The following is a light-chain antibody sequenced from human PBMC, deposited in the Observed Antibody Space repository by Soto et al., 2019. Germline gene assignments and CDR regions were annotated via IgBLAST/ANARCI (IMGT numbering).Light chain of an antibody. CDR3: SSYTSSGTLV. J-gene: IGLJ1*01. V-gene: IGLV2-14*01. CDR2: DVT. Sequence: QSALTQPASVSGSPGQSITISCTGTSSDVGGYIYVSWYQQHPGKAPKLMIYDVTDRPSGVSNRFSGSKSGNTASLTISVLEAEDEADYYCSSYTSSGTLVFGTGTKLTVL. CDR1: SSDVGGYIY.